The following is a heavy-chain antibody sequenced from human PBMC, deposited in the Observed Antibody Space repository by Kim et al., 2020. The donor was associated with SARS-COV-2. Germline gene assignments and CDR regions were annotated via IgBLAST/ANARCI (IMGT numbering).Heavy chain of an antibody. D-gene: IGHD3-10*01. CDR1: GFTFSSYG. CDR2: IWYDGSNK. CDR3: AKDPPDYYGSGSYLDY. J-gene: IGHJ4*02. V-gene: IGHV3-33*06. Sequence: GGSLRLSCAASGFTFSSYGMHWVRQAPGKGLEWVAVIWYDGSNKYYADSVKGRFTISRDNSKNTLYLQMNSLRAEDTAVYYCAKDPPDYYGSGSYLDYWGQGTLVTVSS.